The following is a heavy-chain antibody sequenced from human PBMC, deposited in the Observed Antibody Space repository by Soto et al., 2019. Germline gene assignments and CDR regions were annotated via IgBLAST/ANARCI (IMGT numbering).Heavy chain of an antibody. D-gene: IGHD1-26*01. CDR3: ARLRWETENNWFDP. CDR2: IYHSGST. V-gene: IGHV4-30-4*01. Sequence: TLSLTCTVSGDSINIVDHYWSWIRQPPGKGLEWMGYIYHSGSTHYNPSLNSRLTISIDTSTNRFSLNLTSVTAADTAVYFCARLRWETENNWFDPWGQGALVTVSS. CDR1: GDSINIVDHY. J-gene: IGHJ5*02.